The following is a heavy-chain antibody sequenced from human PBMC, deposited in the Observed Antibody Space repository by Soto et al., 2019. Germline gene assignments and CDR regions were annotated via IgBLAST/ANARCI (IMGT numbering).Heavy chain of an antibody. D-gene: IGHD5-12*01. V-gene: IGHV4-31*11. CDR2: IYYSGST. CDR1: GGSISSGGYS. CDR3: ARDPLVATIPSYFYYFLDF. J-gene: IGHJ6*03. Sequence: NHSESLSLTSAVSGGSISSGGYSGSWIRQHPRKGLEWIGYIYYSGSTYYNPSLKSRVTISVDTSKNQFSLKLSSVTAADTAVYYCARDPLVATIPSYFYYFLDFWGKGTTVTVSS.